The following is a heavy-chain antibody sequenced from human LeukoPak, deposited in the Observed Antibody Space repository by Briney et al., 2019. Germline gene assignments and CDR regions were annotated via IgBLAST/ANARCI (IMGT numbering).Heavy chain of an antibody. D-gene: IGHD1-26*01. CDR1: GDSIDSSS. CDR3: ENWVGNWFDP. Sequence: PSETLSLTCTVFGDSIDSSSWSWIRQPVGKGLEWIGRIYLGGSPIYNPSLKSRVIMTVDTSKNQFLLWLRSVTAADTAIYYCENWVGNWFDPWGQGTLVTVSS. CDR2: IYLGGSP. J-gene: IGHJ5*02. V-gene: IGHV4-4*07.